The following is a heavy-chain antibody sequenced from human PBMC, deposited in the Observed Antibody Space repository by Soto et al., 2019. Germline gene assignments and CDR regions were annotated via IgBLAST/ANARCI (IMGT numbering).Heavy chain of an antibody. V-gene: IGHV4-39*01. CDR2: IFHTGAT. D-gene: IGHD1-26*01. CDR3: ARRRIVPTTNFDY. Sequence: SEDLSLTCTVSGDSISSSSFYWGWIRQPPGKGLEWIGHIFHTGATYQNPTLKSRLRMSVDTSKNQFSLNLSSVTATDTAVYYCARRRIVPTTNFDYWGQGTLVTVSS. CDR1: GDSISSSSFY. J-gene: IGHJ4*02.